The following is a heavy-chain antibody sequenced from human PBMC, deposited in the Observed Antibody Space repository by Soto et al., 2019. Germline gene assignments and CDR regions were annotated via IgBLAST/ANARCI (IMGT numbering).Heavy chain of an antibody. V-gene: IGHV1-18*04. CDR2: ISPYNGDT. D-gene: IGHD2-15*01. CDR1: GYTFTTYG. J-gene: IGHJ4*02. CDR3: ARTPRAQMIVLEAATRFDY. Sequence: QVQLVQSGAEVMRPGASLKVSCKASGYTFTTYGFNWVRQAPGQGLEWMGWISPYNGDTNYAQNFQGRVTLTTDTSTSTAYMELRSLTSDDTAVYYCARTPRAQMIVLEAATRFDYWGQGTLVTVSS.